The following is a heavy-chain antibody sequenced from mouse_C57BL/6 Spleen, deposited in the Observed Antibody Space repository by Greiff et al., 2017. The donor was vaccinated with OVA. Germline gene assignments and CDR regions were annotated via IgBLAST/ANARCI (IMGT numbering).Heavy chain of an antibody. D-gene: IGHD3-2*02. CDR3: ANLLIPGDYFDY. V-gene: IGHV1-78*01. Sequence: VQLVESDAELVKPGASVKISCKVSGYTFTDHTIHWMKQRPEQGLEWIGYIYPRDGSTKYNEKFKGKATLTADKSSSTAYMQLNSLTSEDSAVYFCANLLIPGDYFDYWGQGTTLTVSS. CDR1: GYTFTDHT. J-gene: IGHJ2*01. CDR2: IYPRDGST.